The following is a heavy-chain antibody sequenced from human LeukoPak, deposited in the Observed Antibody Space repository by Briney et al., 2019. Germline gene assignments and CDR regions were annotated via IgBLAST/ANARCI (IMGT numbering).Heavy chain of an antibody. J-gene: IGHJ3*02. Sequence: GGSLRLSCAASGFTFSSYWMHWVRQAPGKGLVWVSRINSDGSSTSYADSVKGRFTISRDNAKNTLYLQMNSLRAEDTAVCYCARLTYYYDSSAGPRAFDIWGQGTMVTVSS. CDR2: INSDGSST. D-gene: IGHD3-22*01. CDR1: GFTFSSYW. CDR3: ARLTYYYDSSAGPRAFDI. V-gene: IGHV3-74*01.